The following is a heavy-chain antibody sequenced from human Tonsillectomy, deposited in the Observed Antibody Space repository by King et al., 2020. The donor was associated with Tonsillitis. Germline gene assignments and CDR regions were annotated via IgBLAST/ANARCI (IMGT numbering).Heavy chain of an antibody. J-gene: IGHJ4*02. D-gene: IGHD5-24*01. CDR1: GGSFSGYY. CDR2: INHSGST. Sequence: VQLQQWGAGLLKPSETLSLTCAVYGGSFSGYYWSWIRQPPGKGLEWIGEINHSGSTNYNPSLKSRVTISVDTSKNQFSLKLSSVTAADTAVYYCARYGDGYNLYYFDYWGQGTLVTVSS. V-gene: IGHV4-34*01. CDR3: ARYGDGYNLYYFDY.